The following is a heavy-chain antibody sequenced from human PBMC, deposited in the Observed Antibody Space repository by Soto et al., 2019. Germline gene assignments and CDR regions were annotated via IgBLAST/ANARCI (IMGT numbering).Heavy chain of an antibody. CDR1: GFTFSNYA. CDR2: VSVGGRT. CDR3: TRGEGVFLRPVY. J-gene: IGHJ4*02. D-gene: IGHD3-10*01. Sequence: GGSLRLSCAASGFTFSNYAMSWVRQAPGKGLEWVSSVSVGGRTYYADPVKGRFTISRDKSDNTLHLQMESLRAEDTAVYYCTRGEGVFLRPVYWGQGTLVTVSS. V-gene: IGHV3-23*01.